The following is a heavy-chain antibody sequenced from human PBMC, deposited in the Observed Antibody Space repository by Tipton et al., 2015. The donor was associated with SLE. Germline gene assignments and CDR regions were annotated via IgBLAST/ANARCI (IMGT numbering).Heavy chain of an antibody. D-gene: IGHD5-18*01. CDR3: ARWIPLTGINV. Sequence: TLSLTCTVSGGSLSGDTYYWSWIRQLPGKGLEWIGYIYYSGNTYYNPSLGSRLTISVDTSKDQFSLRLTSVTAADTAVYYCARWIPLTGINVWGQGATVTVSS. V-gene: IGHV4-31*03. CDR2: IYYSGNT. CDR1: GGSLSGDTYY. J-gene: IGHJ6*02.